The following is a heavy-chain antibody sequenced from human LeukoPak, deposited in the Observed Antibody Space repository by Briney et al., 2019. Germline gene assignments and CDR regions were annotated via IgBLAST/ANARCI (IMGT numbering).Heavy chain of an antibody. Sequence: PGGSLRLSCAASGFTFSSYSMNWVRQAPGKGLEWVSSISSSSSYIYYADSVKGRFTISRDNAKNLLYLQMNSLRAEDTAVYYCARVSSPRRTNYFDYWGQGTLVTVSS. CDR2: ISSSSSYI. V-gene: IGHV3-21*01. D-gene: IGHD6-13*01. CDR3: ARVSSPRRTNYFDY. J-gene: IGHJ4*02. CDR1: GFTFSSYS.